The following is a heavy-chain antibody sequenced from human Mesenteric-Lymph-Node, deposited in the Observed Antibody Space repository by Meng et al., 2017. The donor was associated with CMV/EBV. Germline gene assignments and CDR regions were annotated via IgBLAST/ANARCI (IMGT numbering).Heavy chain of an antibody. CDR1: GFTFSSYT. CDR2: ISFDGSSK. D-gene: IGHD3-3*01. J-gene: IGHJ6*02. Sequence: GESLKISCAASGFTFSSYTMHWVRQAPGKGLEWVALISFDGSSKYYADSVKGRFIISKDNSKNTLYLQMNSLRVEDTAMYYCARDLGESDFWSGYYNSYYYYGLDVWGQGTTVTVSS. CDR3: ARDLGESDFWSGYYNSYYYYGLDV. V-gene: IGHV3-30-3*01.